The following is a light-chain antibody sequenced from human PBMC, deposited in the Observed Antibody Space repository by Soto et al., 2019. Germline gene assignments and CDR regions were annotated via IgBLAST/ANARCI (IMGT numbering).Light chain of an antibody. V-gene: IGKV3-20*01. Sequence: EIVLKHSPGTLSLSPGERATLSCRASQSVSSSYLAWYQQKPGQAPRLLIYGASSRATGIPDRFSGSGSGTDFTLTISRLEPEDFAVHYCQQFGRAPLWSFAHGTKVDVK. CDR1: QSVSSSY. CDR2: GAS. CDR3: QQFGRAPLWS. J-gene: IGKJ1*01.